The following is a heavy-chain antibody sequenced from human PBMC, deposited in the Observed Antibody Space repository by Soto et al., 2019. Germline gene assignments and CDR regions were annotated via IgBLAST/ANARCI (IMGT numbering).Heavy chain of an antibody. Sequence: EVQLVESGGGLVQPGGSLRLSCAASGFTFSSDWMNWVRQSPGKGLEWVSRIISGGTRVSYADSVKGRFIITTDNAKNTLYLEMHSLRADDTAVYYCARERTSKGGMDIWGQGATVTVSS. CDR2: IISGGTRV. V-gene: IGHV3-74*01. CDR1: GFTFSSDW. CDR3: ARERTSKGGMDI. J-gene: IGHJ6*02.